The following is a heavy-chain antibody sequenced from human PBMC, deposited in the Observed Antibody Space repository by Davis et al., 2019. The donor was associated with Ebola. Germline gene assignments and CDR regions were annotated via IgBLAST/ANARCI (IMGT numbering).Heavy chain of an antibody. CDR1: GGTFSSYA. V-gene: IGHV1-69*04. D-gene: IGHD3-3*01. Sequence: SVKVSCKASGGTFSSYAISWVRQAPGQGLEWMGRIIPILGIANYAQKFQGRVTITADKSTSTAYMELSSLRSEDTAVYYCARAKAVTIFGVDDYWGQGTLVTVSS. CDR3: ARAKAVTIFGVDDY. J-gene: IGHJ4*02. CDR2: IIPILGIA.